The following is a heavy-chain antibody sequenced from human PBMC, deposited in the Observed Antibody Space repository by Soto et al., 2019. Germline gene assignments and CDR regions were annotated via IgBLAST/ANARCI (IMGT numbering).Heavy chain of an antibody. CDR3: ARDLITGIRHYYGMDV. V-gene: IGHV1-69*13. Sequence: SVKVSCKASGGPFSSYAISWVRQAPGQGLEWMGGIIPIFGTANYAQKFQGRVTITADESTSTAYMELSSLRSEDTAVYYCARDLITGIRHYYGMDVWGQGTTVTVSS. CDR1: GGPFSSYA. CDR2: IIPIFGTA. J-gene: IGHJ6*02. D-gene: IGHD1-20*01.